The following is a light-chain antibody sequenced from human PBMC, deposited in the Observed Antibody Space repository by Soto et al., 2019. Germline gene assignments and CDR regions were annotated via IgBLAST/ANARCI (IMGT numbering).Light chain of an antibody. CDR1: SSNIGAGYD. V-gene: IGLV1-40*01. Sequence: QSVLTQPPSVSGAPGQRVTISCTGSSSNIGAGYDVHWYQQLPGTAPKLLIYANSNRPSGVPDRFSGSKSGTSASLAITGLQAEDEADYYCQSYDSSLSVYNVVFGGGTKVTVL. J-gene: IGLJ2*01. CDR2: ANS. CDR3: QSYDSSLSVYNVV.